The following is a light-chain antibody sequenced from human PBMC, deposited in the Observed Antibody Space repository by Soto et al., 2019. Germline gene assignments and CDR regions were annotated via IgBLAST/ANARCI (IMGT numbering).Light chain of an antibody. J-gene: IGKJ1*01. V-gene: IGKV3-20*01. CDR2: GAS. Sequence: IVLSQSAGTLSLSPGERATLSCRASQSVSSSYLAWYQQKPGQAPRLLIYGASSRATGIPDRFSGSGSGTDFTLTISRLEPEDFAVYYCQQYGSYKWTFGQGTKVDIK. CDR1: QSVSSSY. CDR3: QQYGSYKWT.